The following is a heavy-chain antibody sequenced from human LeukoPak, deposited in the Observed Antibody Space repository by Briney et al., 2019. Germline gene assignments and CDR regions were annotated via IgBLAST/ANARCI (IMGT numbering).Heavy chain of an antibody. J-gene: IGHJ6*03. D-gene: IGHD3-22*01. CDR2: INHSGST. V-gene: IGHV4-34*01. CDR1: GGSFSGYY. CDR3: ARLERGRTYYYDSSGYYNYYYYMDV. Sequence: SETLSLTCAVYGGSFSGYYWSWIRQPPGKGLEWIGEINHSGSTNYNPSLKSRVTISVDTSKNQFSLKLSSVTAADTAVYYCARLERGRTYYYDSSGYYNYYYYMDVWGKGTTVTISS.